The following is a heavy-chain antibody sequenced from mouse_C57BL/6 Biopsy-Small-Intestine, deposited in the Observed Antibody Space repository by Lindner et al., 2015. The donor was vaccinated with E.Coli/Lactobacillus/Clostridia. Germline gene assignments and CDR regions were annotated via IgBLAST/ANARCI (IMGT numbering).Heavy chain of an antibody. CDR3: ARGFDGYFGHFDY. CDR1: GYIFTSYG. D-gene: IGHD2-3*01. J-gene: IGHJ2*01. V-gene: IGHV1-81*01. CDR2: IYPRSGNT. Sequence: VQLQESGVELARPGASVKVPCKTSGYIFTSYGISWVKQRTGQGLEWIGEIYPRSGNTYYNGKFKGKATLTADKSSSTAYMELRSLTSEDSAVYFCARGFDGYFGHFDYWGQGTTLTVSS.